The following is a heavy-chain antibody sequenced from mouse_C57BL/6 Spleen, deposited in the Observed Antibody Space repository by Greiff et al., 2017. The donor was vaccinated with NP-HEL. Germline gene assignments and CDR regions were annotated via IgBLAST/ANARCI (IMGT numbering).Heavy chain of an antibody. CDR1: GYTFTSYW. J-gene: IGHJ3*01. D-gene: IGHD2-3*01. V-gene: IGHV1-52*01. Sequence: QVQLQQPGAELVRPGSSVKLSCKASGYTFTSYWMHWVKQRPIQGLEWIGNIDPSDSETHYNQKFKDKATLTVDKSSSTAYMQLSSLTSEDSAVYYWAGGDGYYSFAYWGQGTLVTVSA. CDR3: AGGDGYYSFAY. CDR2: IDPSDSET.